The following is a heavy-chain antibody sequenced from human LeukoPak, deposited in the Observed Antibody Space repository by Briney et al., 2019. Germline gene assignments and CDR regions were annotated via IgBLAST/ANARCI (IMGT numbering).Heavy chain of an antibody. J-gene: IGHJ6*04. CDR3: ARDGTYYYDSPPDV. CDR2: IYSGGST. V-gene: IGHV3-66*01. CDR1: GFTVSSNY. Sequence: GGSLRLSCAASGFTVSSNYMSWVRQAPGKGLEWVSVIYSGGSTYYADSVKGRFTISRDNSKNTLYLQMNSLRAEDTAVYYCARDGTYYYDSPPDVWGKGTTVTISS. D-gene: IGHD3-22*01.